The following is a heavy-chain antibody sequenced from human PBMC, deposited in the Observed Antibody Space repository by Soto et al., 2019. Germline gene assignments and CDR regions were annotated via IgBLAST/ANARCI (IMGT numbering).Heavy chain of an antibody. CDR3: AKDMGGWLRGDYYYGMDV. CDR2: ISWDGGST. CDR1: GFTFDDYT. J-gene: IGHJ6*02. D-gene: IGHD5-12*01. Sequence: EVQLVESGGVVVQPGGSLRLSCAASGFTFDDYTMHWVRQAPGKGLEWVSLISWDGGSTYYADSVKGRFTISRDNSKNSLYLQMNSLRTGDTALYYCAKDMGGWLRGDYYYGMDVWGQGTTVTVSS. V-gene: IGHV3-43*01.